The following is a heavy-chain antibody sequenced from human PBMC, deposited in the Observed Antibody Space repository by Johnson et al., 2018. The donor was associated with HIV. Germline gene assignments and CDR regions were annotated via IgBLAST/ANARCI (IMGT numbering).Heavy chain of an antibody. CDR3: ARDLAAAGIFRGLSAFDI. V-gene: IGHV3-53*01. CDR1: DFTVSSNY. Sequence: VQLVESGGRLIQPGGSLRLSCTASDFTVSSNYMSWVRQAPGKGLEWVSVIYSGGSTYYVDSVKGRFTISRDNAEKSLYLQMNSLRAEDTAVYYCARDLAAAGIFRGLSAFDIWGQGTLVTVSS. D-gene: IGHD6-13*01. CDR2: IYSGGST. J-gene: IGHJ3*02.